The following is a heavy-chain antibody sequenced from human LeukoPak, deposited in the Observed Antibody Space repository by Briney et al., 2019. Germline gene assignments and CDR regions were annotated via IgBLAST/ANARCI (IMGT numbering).Heavy chain of an antibody. Sequence: GGSLRLSCVASGFTFSNSWMHWVRQVPGKGLLWVSRINIDGTNTKYADSVKGRFTISRDNAKNTLYLQMNPLRAEDTAVYYCARDQTQAGPTTVDYWGQGTLVTISS. V-gene: IGHV3-74*03. J-gene: IGHJ4*02. CDR1: GFTFSNSW. D-gene: IGHD1-14*01. CDR3: ARDQTQAGPTTVDY. CDR2: INIDGTNT.